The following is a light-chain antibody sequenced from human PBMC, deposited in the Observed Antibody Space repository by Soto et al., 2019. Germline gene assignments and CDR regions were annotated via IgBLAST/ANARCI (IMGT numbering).Light chain of an antibody. CDR1: PSDIGAYNY. J-gene: IGLJ2*01. V-gene: IGLV2-14*03. Sequence: QSALTQPASVSGSPGQSITISCSGTPSDIGAYNYVSWYQHLPGKAPKVIIYDVTNRPSGVSSRFSGSKSGITAFLTISGLQAEDEANYYCGSYTISSTLMIFGGGTQLTVL. CDR2: DVT. CDR3: GSYTISSTLMI.